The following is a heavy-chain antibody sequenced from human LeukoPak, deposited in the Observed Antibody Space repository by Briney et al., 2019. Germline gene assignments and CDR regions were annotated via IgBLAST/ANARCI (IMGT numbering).Heavy chain of an antibody. Sequence: PGGSLRLSCAASGFTFSSYWMHWVRQAPGKGLVWVSRINSDGSSTSYADSVKGRFTISRDNAKNTLYLQMNSLRAEDTAVYYCASTPYCSGGSCPLWGQGTLVTVSS. CDR3: ASTPYCSGGSCPL. V-gene: IGHV3-74*01. J-gene: IGHJ4*02. CDR2: INSDGSST. D-gene: IGHD2-15*01. CDR1: GFTFSSYW.